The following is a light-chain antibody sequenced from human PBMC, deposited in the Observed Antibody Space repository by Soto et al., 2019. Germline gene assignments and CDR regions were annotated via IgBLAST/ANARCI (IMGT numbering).Light chain of an antibody. CDR3: QSYDSSLSTVV. Sequence: QSVLTQPPSVSGAPGQRVTISCTGSSSNIGAGFDVHWYQQLPGTAPRLLMYGNGNRPSGVPDRFSGSKSGTSASLAITGLQAEDEADYYCQSYDSSLSTVVFGGGTKLTVL. V-gene: IGLV1-40*01. CDR2: GNG. CDR1: SSNIGAGFD. J-gene: IGLJ2*01.